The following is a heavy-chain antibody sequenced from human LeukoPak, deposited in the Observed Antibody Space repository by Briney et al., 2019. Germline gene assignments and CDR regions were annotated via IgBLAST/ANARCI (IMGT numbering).Heavy chain of an antibody. J-gene: IGHJ4*02. D-gene: IGHD1-26*01. Sequence: PGGSLRLSCVASGFTFSSYWMSWVRQAPGKGLEWVGRIKSKTDGGTTDYAAPVKGRFTISRDDSKNTLYLQMNSLKTEDTAVYYCTTSYSGSYAGVGYWGQGTLVTVSS. CDR3: TTSYSGSYAGVGY. CDR1: GFTFSSYW. CDR2: IKSKTDGGTT. V-gene: IGHV3-15*01.